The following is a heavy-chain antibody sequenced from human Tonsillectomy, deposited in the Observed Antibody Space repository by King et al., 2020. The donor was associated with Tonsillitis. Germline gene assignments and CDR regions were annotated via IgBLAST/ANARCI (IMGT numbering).Heavy chain of an antibody. Sequence: VQLVESGGGLVQPGGSLRLSCAASGFTFSSYAMSWVRQAPGKGLEWVSSISGSGDTTYYADSVKGRFTISRDSSKNTLSLQMNTLRAEDTAVYYCAKGSLVVGLGWFDPWGQGTLVTVSS. CDR2: ISGSGDTT. CDR3: AKGSLVVGLGWFDP. J-gene: IGHJ5*02. V-gene: IGHV3-23*04. CDR1: GFTFSSYA. D-gene: IGHD2-21*01.